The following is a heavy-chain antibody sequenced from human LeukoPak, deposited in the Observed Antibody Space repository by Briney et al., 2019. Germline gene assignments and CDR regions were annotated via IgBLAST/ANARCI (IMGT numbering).Heavy chain of an antibody. CDR1: GLTVTDYY. CDR3: AKEWSAFDI. CDR2: IGGSASNI. Sequence: GSLRLSCAASGLTVTDYYMHWIRQAPGKGLEWVSFIGGSASNIYYADSVKGRFTISRDNAKNSLYLQMNSLRAEDTAVYYCAKEWSAFDIWGQGTMVTVSS. D-gene: IGHD2-15*01. V-gene: IGHV3-11*04. J-gene: IGHJ3*02.